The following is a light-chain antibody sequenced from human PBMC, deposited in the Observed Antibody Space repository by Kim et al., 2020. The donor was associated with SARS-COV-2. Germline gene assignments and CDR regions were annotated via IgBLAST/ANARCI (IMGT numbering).Light chain of an antibody. CDR3: QQSYITPFT. Sequence: GSVGDRVTNTCRTTQSISSHLNWYQQKPGIAPKLLISAASPLQGGVPSSFSGSGSETDFTLTISSLQPEDFATYFCQQSYITPFTFGPRTKVYIK. J-gene: IGKJ3*01. CDR1: QSISSH. V-gene: IGKV1-39*01. CDR2: AAS.